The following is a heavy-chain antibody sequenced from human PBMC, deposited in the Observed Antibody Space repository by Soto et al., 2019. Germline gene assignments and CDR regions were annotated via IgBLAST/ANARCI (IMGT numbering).Heavy chain of an antibody. CDR2: ISAYNGNT. CDR3: ARVPTFYRPYYTTAMAV. Sequence: ACGYRFASSCLWWVRQEHGKGLEWMGWISAYNGNTNYAQKLQGRVTMTTDTSTSTAYMELRSLRSDDTAVYYCARVPTFYRPYYTTAMAVWGKRTTV. CDR1: GYRFASSC. J-gene: IGHJ6*03. V-gene: IGHV1-18*01. D-gene: IGHD3-22*01.